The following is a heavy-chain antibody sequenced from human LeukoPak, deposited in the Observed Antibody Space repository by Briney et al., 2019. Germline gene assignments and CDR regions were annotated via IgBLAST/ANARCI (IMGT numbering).Heavy chain of an antibody. CDR2: INPNGGAT. CDR3: ARERITMLGGLTFPLFDY. CDR1: GYTFTDYY. V-gene: IGHV1-2*06. J-gene: IGHJ4*02. Sequence: VASVKVSCKASGYTFTDYYLHWVRQAPGQGLEWIGRINPNGGATNYAQKFQGRVTMARDTSISTAYMDLGRLRSDDTAVYCCARERITMLGGLTFPLFDYWGQGTLVTVSS. D-gene: IGHD3-10*01.